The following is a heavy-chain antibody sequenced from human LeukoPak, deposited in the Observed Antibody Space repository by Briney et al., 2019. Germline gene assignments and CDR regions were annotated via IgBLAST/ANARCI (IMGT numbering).Heavy chain of an antibody. V-gene: IGHV3-21*01. J-gene: IGHJ3*01. CDR3: ARGFRAFDF. Sequence: TGGSLRLSCAASGFTFSSHTMNWVRQAPGKGLEWVSSISSTSTSIYHADSVKGRFTISRDNTKNSLYLQMNSLRAEDTAVYYCARGFRAFDFWAQGTVVTVSS. CDR2: ISSTSTSI. CDR1: GFTFSSHT.